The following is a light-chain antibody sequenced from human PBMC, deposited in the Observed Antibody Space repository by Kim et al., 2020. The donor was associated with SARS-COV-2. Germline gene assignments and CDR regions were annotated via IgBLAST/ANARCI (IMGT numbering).Light chain of an antibody. CDR1: SLRSYY. J-gene: IGLJ2*01. CDR2: GKN. CDR3: NSRDSGDKVI. Sequence: VALGQTVRSTCQGDSLRSYYATWYQQKPGQAPILVIYGKNNRPSGIPDRFSGSSSGNTASLTITGAQAEDEADYYCNSRDSGDKVIFGGGTKLTVL. V-gene: IGLV3-19*01.